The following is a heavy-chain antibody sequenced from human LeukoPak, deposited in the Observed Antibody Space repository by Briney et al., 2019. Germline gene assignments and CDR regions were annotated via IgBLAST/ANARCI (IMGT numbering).Heavy chain of an antibody. CDR2: ISDGGVST. Sequence: GGSLRLSCAASGFTFSSYSMNWVRQAPGKGLEWVSDISDGGVSTYYADSVKGRFTISRDNSKNTLYLQMNNLRAEDTAVYYCAKGHSSSWFFDSWGHGTLVTVSS. CDR1: GFTFSSYS. D-gene: IGHD6-13*01. J-gene: IGHJ4*01. CDR3: AKGHSSSWFFDS. V-gene: IGHV3-23*01.